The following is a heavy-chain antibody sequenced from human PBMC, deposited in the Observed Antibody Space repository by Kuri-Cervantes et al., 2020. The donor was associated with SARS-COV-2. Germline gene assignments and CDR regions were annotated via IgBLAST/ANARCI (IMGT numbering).Heavy chain of an antibody. CDR3: TTYTDQWELLRGAFDI. J-gene: IGHJ3*02. D-gene: IGHD1-26*01. V-gene: IGHV3-15*01. CDR2: IKSKTDGGTT. Sequence: GESLKISCAASGFTFSSYSMNWVRQAPGKGLEWVGRIKSKTDGGTTDYAAPVKGRFTISRDDSKNTLYLQMNSLKTEDTAVYYCTTYTDQWELLRGAFDIWGQGTMVTVSS. CDR1: GFTFSSYS.